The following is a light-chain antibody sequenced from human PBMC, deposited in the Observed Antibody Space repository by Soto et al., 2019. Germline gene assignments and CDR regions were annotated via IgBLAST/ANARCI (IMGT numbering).Light chain of an antibody. CDR3: QQHDNWPPLT. CDR1: QSVSSF. CDR2: GAS. Sequence: EIVLTQSPATLSLSPGERATLSCRASQSVSSFLAWYQQKPGQAPRLLIYGASTRATGIPARFSGSGSGTEFTLTISSLQSEDFAVYYCQQHDNWPPLTFGGGTKVDIK. V-gene: IGKV3-15*01. J-gene: IGKJ4*01.